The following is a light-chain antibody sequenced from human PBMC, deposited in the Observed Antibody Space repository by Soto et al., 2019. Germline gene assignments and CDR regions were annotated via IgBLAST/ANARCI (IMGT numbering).Light chain of an antibody. V-gene: IGLV1-40*01. J-gene: IGLJ3*02. Sequence: QSVLTQPPSVSGAPGQRVTISCTGSSSNIGAGYDVHWYQQLPGTPPNLLIYVNNNRPSGVPDRFSASKSGTSASLVITGLQAEDEADYYCQSYDSSLSTSGVFGGGTKLTVL. CDR2: VNN. CDR3: QSYDSSLSTSGV. CDR1: SSNIGAGYD.